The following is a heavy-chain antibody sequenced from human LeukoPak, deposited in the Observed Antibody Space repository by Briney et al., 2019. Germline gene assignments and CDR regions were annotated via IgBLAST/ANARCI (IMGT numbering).Heavy chain of an antibody. CDR2: ISSSSSYI. CDR3: ARDGRYSSSWHQYYYYMDV. Sequence: GGSLRLSCAASGFTFSSYSMNWVRQAPGKGLEWVPSISSSSSYIYYADSVKGRFTISRDNAKNSLYLQMNSLRAEDTAVYYCARDGRYSSSWHQYYYYMDVWGKGTTVTVSS. V-gene: IGHV3-21*01. J-gene: IGHJ6*03. CDR1: GFTFSSYS. D-gene: IGHD6-13*01.